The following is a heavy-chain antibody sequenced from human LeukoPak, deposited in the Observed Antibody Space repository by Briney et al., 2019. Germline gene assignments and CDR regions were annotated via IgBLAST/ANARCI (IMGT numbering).Heavy chain of an antibody. J-gene: IGHJ4*02. CDR2: IYYSGST. Sequence: SETLSLTCTVSGGSISSYYWSWIRQPPGKGLEWIGYIYYSGSTNYNPSLKSRVTISVDTSKNQFSLKLSSVTAADTAVYYCARVPGADSSGYYFDYWGQGTLVTVSS. CDR1: GGSISSYY. V-gene: IGHV4-59*01. D-gene: IGHD3-22*01. CDR3: ARVPGADSSGYYFDY.